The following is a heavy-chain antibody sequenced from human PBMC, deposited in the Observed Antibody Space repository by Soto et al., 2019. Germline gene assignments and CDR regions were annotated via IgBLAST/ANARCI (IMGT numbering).Heavy chain of an antibody. V-gene: IGHV4-31*03. Sequence: LSLTCTVSGVSISSGGYYWTWIRQHPGKGLEWIGNTYYSGNTYYNPSLKSRISVSVDTTKDQFSLKVNSVSAADTAVYYCVAYGRDYFPDFWGQGTLVTVSS. CDR1: GVSISSGGYY. CDR3: VAYGRDYFPDF. J-gene: IGHJ4*02. D-gene: IGHD2-21*01. CDR2: TYYSGNT.